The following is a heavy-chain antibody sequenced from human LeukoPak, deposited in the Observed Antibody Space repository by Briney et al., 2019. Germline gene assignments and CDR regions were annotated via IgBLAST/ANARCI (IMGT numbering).Heavy chain of an antibody. D-gene: IGHD4-11*01. CDR3: ARVGEYSNTPFDY. CDR2: INPNSGGT. V-gene: IGHV1-2*02. CDR1: GYTFTGYY. J-gene: IGHJ4*02. Sequence: ASVKVSCKASGYTFTGYYMHWVRQAPGQGLEWMGWINPNSGGTNYAQKFQGRVTMTRDTSISTAYMELSRLRSDDTAVYYCARVGEYSNTPFDYWGQGTLVTVST.